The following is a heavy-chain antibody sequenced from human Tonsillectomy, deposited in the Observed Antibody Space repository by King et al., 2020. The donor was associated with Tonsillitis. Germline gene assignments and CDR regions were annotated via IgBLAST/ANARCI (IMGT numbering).Heavy chain of an antibody. CDR1: GFTFGDYG. V-gene: IGHV3-20*04. D-gene: IGHD3-10*01. J-gene: IGHJ5*02. CDR2: INWNGGST. CDR3: ARGQGSEMPNWFDP. Sequence: QLVQSGGGVVRPGGSLRLSCAASGFTFGDYGMSWVRQAPGKGLEWVSGINWNGGSTGYADSVKGRFTISRDKAKNSLYLQMNSLRAEDTALYYCARGQGSEMPNWFDPWGQGTLVTVSS.